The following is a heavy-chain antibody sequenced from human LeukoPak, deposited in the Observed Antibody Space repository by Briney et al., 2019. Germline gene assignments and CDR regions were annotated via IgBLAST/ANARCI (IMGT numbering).Heavy chain of an antibody. CDR1: GFAFTSHW. J-gene: IGHJ4*02. D-gene: IGHD4-17*01. CDR2: MNLDGSEK. V-gene: IGHV3-7*03. CDR3: AKERLTTTAFDY. Sequence: TGGSLRLSCAASGFAFTSHWMSWVRQAPGKGLEWVARMNLDGSEKYYVDSVKGRFTISRDNSKNTLYLHMNSLRAVDTAIYYCAKERLTTTAFDYWGQGTLVTVSS.